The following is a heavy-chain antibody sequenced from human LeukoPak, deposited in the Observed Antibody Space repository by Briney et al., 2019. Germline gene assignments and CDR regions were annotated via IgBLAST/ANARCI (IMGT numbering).Heavy chain of an antibody. CDR3: ARANWGHPMYYFDY. J-gene: IGHJ4*02. V-gene: IGHV3-66*01. CDR2: IYSGGST. CDR1: GFTVSSNY. Sequence: GSLRLSCAASGFTVSSNYMSWVRQAPGKGLEWVSIIYSGGSTYYADSVKGRFTISRDNSKNTLYLQMNSLRAEDTAVYYCARANWGHPMYYFDYWGQGTLVTVSS. D-gene: IGHD7-27*01.